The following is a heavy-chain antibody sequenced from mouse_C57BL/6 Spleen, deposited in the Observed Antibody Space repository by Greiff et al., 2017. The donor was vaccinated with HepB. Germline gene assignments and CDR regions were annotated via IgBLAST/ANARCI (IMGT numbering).Heavy chain of an antibody. Sequence: VKLQESGAELVRPGTSVKVSCKASGYAFTNYLIEWVKQRPGQGLEWIGVINPGSGGTNYNEKFKGKATLTADKSSSTAYMQLSSLTSEDSAVYFCARNNYGSSLGYWYFDVWGTGTTVTVSS. D-gene: IGHD1-1*01. CDR2: INPGSGGT. CDR1: GYAFTNYL. V-gene: IGHV1-54*01. J-gene: IGHJ1*03. CDR3: ARNNYGSSLGYWYFDV.